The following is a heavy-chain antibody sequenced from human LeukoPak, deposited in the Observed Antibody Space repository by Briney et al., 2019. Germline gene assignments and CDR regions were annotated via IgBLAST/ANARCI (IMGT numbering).Heavy chain of an antibody. V-gene: IGHV3-53*01. D-gene: IGHD2-2*02. CDR1: EFTVSSNY. CDR3: ARDPGGPHTVKWDAFDI. Sequence: GGSLRLSCAASEFTVSSNYMSWVRQAPGKGLEWVSVIYSGGSTYYADSVKGRFTISRDNSKNTLYLQMNSLRAEDTAVYYCARDPGGPHTVKWDAFDIWGQGTMVTVSS. J-gene: IGHJ3*02. CDR2: IYSGGST.